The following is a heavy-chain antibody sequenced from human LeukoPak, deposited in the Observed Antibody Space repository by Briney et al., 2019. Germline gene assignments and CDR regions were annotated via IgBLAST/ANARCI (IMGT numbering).Heavy chain of an antibody. V-gene: IGHV3-53*01. D-gene: IGHD6-19*01. CDR2: LYSGGTK. J-gene: IGHJ4*02. CDR3: ARDDSSGFDY. CDR1: GFTVSSFF. Sequence: GGSLRLSCAASGFTVSSFFMSWVRQAPGKGLEWVSVLYSGGTKHYADSVKGRFTISRDNSKNTLYLQMNSLRAEDTAVYYCARDDSSGFDYWGQGTLVTVSS.